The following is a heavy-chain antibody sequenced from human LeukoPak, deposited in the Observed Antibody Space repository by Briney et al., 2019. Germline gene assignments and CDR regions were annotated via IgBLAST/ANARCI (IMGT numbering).Heavy chain of an antibody. D-gene: IGHD5-18*01. CDR2: IHYNGGT. CDR1: GGSVSSSGYY. Sequence: SETLSLTCTVSGGSVSSSGYYWGWIRQPPGKGLEWIGTIHYNGGTYYNPSLKSRVTISVDTSKNQFSLKLSSVTAADTAVYYCARGSRGYTYGWGQGTLVTVSS. CDR3: ARGSRGYTYG. J-gene: IGHJ4*02. V-gene: IGHV4-39*07.